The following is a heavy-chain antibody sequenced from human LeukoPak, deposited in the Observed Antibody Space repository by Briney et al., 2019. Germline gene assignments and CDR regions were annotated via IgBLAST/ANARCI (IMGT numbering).Heavy chain of an antibody. CDR2: IIPILGIA. D-gene: IGHD3-10*01. CDR1: GGTFSSYA. CDR3: ATAQITLVRGVIMGGAFDI. Sequence: SVKVSCKASGGTFSSYAISWVRQAPGQGLEWMGRIIPILGIANYAQKFQGRVTITADTSTDTAYLELSSLRSDDTAVYYCATAQITLVRGVIMGGAFDIWGQGTMVTVSS. V-gene: IGHV1-69*04. J-gene: IGHJ3*02.